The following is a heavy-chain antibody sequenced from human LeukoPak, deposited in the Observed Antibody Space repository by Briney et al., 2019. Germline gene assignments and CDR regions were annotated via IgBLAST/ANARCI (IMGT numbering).Heavy chain of an antibody. V-gene: IGHV3-21*01. J-gene: IGHJ4*02. CDR1: GSTFSSYS. Sequence: KPGGSLRLSCAASGSTFSSYSMNWVRQAPGKGLEWVSSISSSSSYIYYADSVKGRFTISRDNAKNSLYLQMNSLRAEDTAVYYCARDEVARLPLDYWGQGTLVTVSS. CDR2: ISSSSSYI. CDR3: ARDEVARLPLDY. D-gene: IGHD6-25*01.